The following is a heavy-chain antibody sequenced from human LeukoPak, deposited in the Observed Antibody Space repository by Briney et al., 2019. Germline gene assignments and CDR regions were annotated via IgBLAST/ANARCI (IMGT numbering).Heavy chain of an antibody. CDR2: INSDGSWT. V-gene: IGHV3-74*01. CDR1: GNYW. CDR3: VSFYETY. Sequence: GGSLRLSCVASGNYWMHWVRQAPGKGLVWISHINSDGSWTSYADSVKGRFTISKDNAKNTVYLQMNSLRAEDTAVYYCVSFYETYWGRGTLVTVSS. D-gene: IGHD2/OR15-2a*01. J-gene: IGHJ4*02.